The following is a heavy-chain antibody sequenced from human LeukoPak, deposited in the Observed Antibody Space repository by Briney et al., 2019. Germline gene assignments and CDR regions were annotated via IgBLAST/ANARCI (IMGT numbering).Heavy chain of an antibody. V-gene: IGHV3-64*01. CDR3: ARDSGGDGYNDYCDS. CDR2: ISSDGGST. J-gene: IGHJ4*02. D-gene: IGHD5-24*01. Sequence: PGGSLRLSCAAPGFRFSTYAMPSVRQAPGKGLEYVSRISSDGGSTYYANCVKGRFTISRDNSKKTLFLQMGSLRAEDMAVYYCARDSGGDGYNDYCDSWGQGTLVTVSS. CDR1: GFRFSTYA.